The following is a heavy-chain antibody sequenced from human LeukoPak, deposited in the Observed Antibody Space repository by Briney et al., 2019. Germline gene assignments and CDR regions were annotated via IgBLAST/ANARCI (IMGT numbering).Heavy chain of an antibody. CDR1: GFTVSSDY. J-gene: IGHJ6*02. CDR3: ASTSYDTYYYGMDV. D-gene: IGHD3-9*01. CDR2: IYSGGST. V-gene: IGHV3-53*04. Sequence: GSLRLSCAASGFTVSSDYMSWVRQAPGKGLEWVSVIYSGGSTYYADSVKGRFTISRHNSKNTLYLQMNSLRAEDTAVYYCASTSYDTYYYGMDVWGQGTTVTVSS.